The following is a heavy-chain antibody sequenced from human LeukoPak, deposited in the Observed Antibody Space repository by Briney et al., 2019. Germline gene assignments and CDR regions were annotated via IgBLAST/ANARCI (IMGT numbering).Heavy chain of an antibody. D-gene: IGHD3-3*01. CDR3: ARELYYHFWSGYYY. V-gene: IGHV4-39*07. Sequence: KASETLSLTCTVSGGSISSYYWGWIRQPPGKGLEWIGSIYYSGSTYYNPSLKSRVTISVDRSRNQFSLRLSSVTAADTAVYYCARELYYHFWSGYYYWGQGTLVTVSS. CDR1: GGSISSYY. J-gene: IGHJ4*02. CDR2: IYYSGST.